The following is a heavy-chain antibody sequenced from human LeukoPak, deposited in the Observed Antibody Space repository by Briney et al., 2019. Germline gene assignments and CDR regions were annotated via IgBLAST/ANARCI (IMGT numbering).Heavy chain of an antibody. Sequence: PGGSLRLSCAASGFTFSSYGMHWVRQAPGKGLEWVAVISYDGSNKYYADSVKGRFTISRDNSKNTLYLQMNSLRAEDTAVYYCAKDQRYYDSSGYYYPSDAFDIWGQGTMVTVSS. D-gene: IGHD3-22*01. CDR2: ISYDGSNK. V-gene: IGHV3-30*18. CDR3: AKDQRYYDSSGYYYPSDAFDI. CDR1: GFTFSSYG. J-gene: IGHJ3*02.